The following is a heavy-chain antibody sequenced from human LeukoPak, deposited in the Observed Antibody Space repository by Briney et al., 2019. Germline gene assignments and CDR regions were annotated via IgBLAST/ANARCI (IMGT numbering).Heavy chain of an antibody. J-gene: IGHJ4*02. CDR2: IIPIFGTA. D-gene: IGHD3-22*01. CDR3: ATDPRGLLPLDY. Sequence: GSSVKVSCKASGGTFSSYAISWVRQAPGQGLEWMGGIIPIFGTANYAQKFQSRVTITTDESTSTAYMEPSSLRTEDTAVYYCATDPRGLLPLDYWGQGTLVTVSS. V-gene: IGHV1-69*05. CDR1: GGTFSSYA.